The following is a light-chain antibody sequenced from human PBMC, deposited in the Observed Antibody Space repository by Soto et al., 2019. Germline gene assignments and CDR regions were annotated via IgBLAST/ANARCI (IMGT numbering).Light chain of an antibody. Sequence: QSALTQPPSASGSPGQSVTISCTGTSSDVGGYKYVSWYQQHPGKAPKLIIFEVNKRPSGVPDRLSGSKSGNTASLTVSGLQAEDEAYYYCSSYAGINNLGVFGTGTKLTVL. CDR3: SSYAGINNLGV. J-gene: IGLJ1*01. V-gene: IGLV2-8*01. CDR2: EVN. CDR1: SSDVGGYKY.